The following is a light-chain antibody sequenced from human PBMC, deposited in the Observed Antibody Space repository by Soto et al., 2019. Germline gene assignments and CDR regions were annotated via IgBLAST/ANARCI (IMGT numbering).Light chain of an antibody. CDR1: SSNIGGNS. CDR2: DDN. J-gene: IGLJ1*01. CDR3: GSWDSSLSAYV. Sequence: QSLLTHPPSVSSAPGHNVTISCSGSSSNIGGNSVSWYQQLPGTAPKLLIYDDNKRPSGIPDRFSGSKSGTSATLGITGFQTGDEADYYCGSWDSSLSAYVFGTGTK. V-gene: IGLV1-51*01.